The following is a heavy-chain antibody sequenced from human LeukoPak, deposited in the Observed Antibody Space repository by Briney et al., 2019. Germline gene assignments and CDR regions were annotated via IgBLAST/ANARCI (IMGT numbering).Heavy chain of an antibody. CDR1: GFTFSSYA. D-gene: IGHD2-15*01. V-gene: IGHV3-23*01. J-gene: IGHJ4*02. CDR3: AKGSLSYCSGRYYYFDY. CDR2: ISGSDGGT. Sequence: PGGSLRLSCAASGFTFSSYAMSWVRRAPGKGLEWVSGISGSDGGTYNADSVKGRFTISRDNSKNTLYLQMNSLRAEDAAVYYCAKGSLSYCSGRYYYFDYWGQGTLVTVSS.